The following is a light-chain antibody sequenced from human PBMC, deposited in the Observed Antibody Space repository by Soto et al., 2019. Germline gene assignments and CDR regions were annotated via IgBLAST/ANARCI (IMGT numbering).Light chain of an antibody. CDR1: QSIDKY. CDR3: QQSYSTPSLT. J-gene: IGKJ4*01. CDR2: AAS. V-gene: IGKV1-39*01. Sequence: DIQMTQSPSSLSASVGDRVTITCRASQSIDKYLNWYQQKPGKGPNLLIYAASNLRTGVPSRFSGSGYGTDFTLTINSLLPEDFAIYFCQQSYSTPSLTFGGGTKVEIK.